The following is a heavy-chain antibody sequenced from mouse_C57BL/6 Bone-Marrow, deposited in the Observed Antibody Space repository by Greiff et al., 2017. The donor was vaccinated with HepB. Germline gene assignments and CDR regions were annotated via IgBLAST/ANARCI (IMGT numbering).Heavy chain of an antibody. CDR2: IRLKSDNYAT. J-gene: IGHJ1*03. Sequence: EVKVEESGGGLVQPGGSMKLSCVASGFTFSNYWMNLVRQSPEKGLEWVAQIRLKSDNYATHYAESVKGRFTISRDDSKSSVYLQMNNLRAEDTGIYYCTGNYSNYWYFDVWGTGTTVTVSS. D-gene: IGHD2-5*01. CDR3: TGNYSNYWYFDV. CDR1: GFTFSNYW. V-gene: IGHV6-3*01.